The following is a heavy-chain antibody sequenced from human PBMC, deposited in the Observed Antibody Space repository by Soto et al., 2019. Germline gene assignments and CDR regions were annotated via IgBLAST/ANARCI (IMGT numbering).Heavy chain of an antibody. V-gene: IGHV3-23*01. J-gene: IGHJ4*02. Sequence: EVQVLESGGGLVQPGGSLRLSCAASGFIFSSYAMSWVRQAPGKGLEWVSVISGTDGGTYYGDSVKGRFTISRDNSKNTLYLQMNSLRPVDTAVYYAAKEMSGYTSSCINYWGPGTLVTVSS. CDR3: AKEMSGYTSSCINY. CDR2: ISGTDGGT. CDR1: GFIFSSYA. D-gene: IGHD6-13*01.